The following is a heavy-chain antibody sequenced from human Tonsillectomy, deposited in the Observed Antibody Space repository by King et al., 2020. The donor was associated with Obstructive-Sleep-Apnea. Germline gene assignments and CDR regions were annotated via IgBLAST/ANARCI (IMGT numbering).Heavy chain of an antibody. J-gene: IGHJ6*02. CDR1: GFTFSNAW. Sequence: VQLVESGGGLVKPGGSLRLSCAASGFTFSNAWMSWVRQAPGKGLEWVGCIISKTDGGTTDYAAPVKGRFTISRDDSKNTLYLQMNSLKTEDTAVYYCTTVYCSSTSGYSGYYYGMDVWGQGTTVTVSS. D-gene: IGHD2-2*02. CDR2: IISKTDGGTT. V-gene: IGHV3-15*01. CDR3: TTVYCSSTSGYSGYYYGMDV.